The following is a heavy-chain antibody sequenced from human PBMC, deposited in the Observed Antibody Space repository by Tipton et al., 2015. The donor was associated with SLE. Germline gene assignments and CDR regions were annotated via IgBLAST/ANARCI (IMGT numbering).Heavy chain of an antibody. V-gene: IGHV4-59*01. CDR1: GGSISSYY. CDR3: ARSRIVGASGGGADAFEI. D-gene: IGHD1-26*01. Sequence: TLSLTCTVSGGSISSYYWSWIRQPPGKGLEWIGYIYYSGSTNYNPSLKSRVTISVDTSKNQFSLKLISVTAADTAVYYCARSRIVGASGGGADAFEIWGQGTMVTVSS. J-gene: IGHJ3*02. CDR2: IYYSGST.